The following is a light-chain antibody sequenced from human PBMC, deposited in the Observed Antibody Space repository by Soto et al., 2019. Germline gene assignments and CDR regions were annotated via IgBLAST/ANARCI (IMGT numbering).Light chain of an antibody. CDR1: QTISSW. CDR3: QHYNSYSEA. Sequence: DIQMTQSPSTLSGSVGDRVTITCRASQTISSWLAWYQQKPGKAPKLLIYKASTLKSGVPSRFSGSGSGTEFPPTISNLQLDDFETYYCQHYNSYSEAFGQGTKVELK. CDR2: KAS. V-gene: IGKV1-5*03. J-gene: IGKJ1*01.